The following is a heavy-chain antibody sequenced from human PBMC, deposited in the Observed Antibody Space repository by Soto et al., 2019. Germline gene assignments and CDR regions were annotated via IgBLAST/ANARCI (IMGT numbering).Heavy chain of an antibody. Sequence: AAVKVSCKASGYTFTSYGISWVRQAPGQGLEWMGWISAYNGNTNYAQKLQGRVTMTTDTSTSTAYMELRSLRSDDPAVYYFARDLEEDYAYYYYGMVVWGQGTTVTVSS. CDR2: ISAYNGNT. CDR3: ARDLEEDYAYYYYGMVV. V-gene: IGHV1-18*04. J-gene: IGHJ6*02. D-gene: IGHD4-17*01. CDR1: GYTFTSYG.